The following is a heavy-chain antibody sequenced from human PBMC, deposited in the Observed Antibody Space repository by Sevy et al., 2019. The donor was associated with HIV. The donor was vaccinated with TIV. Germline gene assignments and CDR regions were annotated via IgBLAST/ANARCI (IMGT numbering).Heavy chain of an antibody. CDR3: AKEPGFRYSSGRGAFDI. V-gene: IGHV3-9*01. D-gene: IGHD6-19*01. CDR1: GFTFDDYA. J-gene: IGHJ3*02. CDR2: ISWNSGSI. Sequence: GGSLRLSCAASGFTFDDYAMHWVRQAPGKGLEWVSGISWNSGSIGYADSVKGRFTISRDNAKNSLYLQMNSLRAEDTALYYCAKEPGFRYSSGRGAFDIWGQGTMVTVSS.